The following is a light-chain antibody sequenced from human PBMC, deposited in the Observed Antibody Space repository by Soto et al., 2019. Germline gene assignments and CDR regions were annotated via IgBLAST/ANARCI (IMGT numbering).Light chain of an antibody. CDR3: NSYTSKSTGV. V-gene: IGLV2-14*01. CDR1: SSDVGGYNY. CDR2: EVS. Sequence: QSVLTQPASVSGSPGQSITISCTGTSSDVGGYNYVSWYQQHPGKAPKLIIYEVSNRPSGVSNRFSGSKSGNTASLTISGLQAEDDADYYCNSYTSKSTGVFGTGTKATVL. J-gene: IGLJ1*01.